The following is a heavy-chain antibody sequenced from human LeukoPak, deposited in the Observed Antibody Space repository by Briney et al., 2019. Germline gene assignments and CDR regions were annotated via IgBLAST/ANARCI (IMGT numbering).Heavy chain of an antibody. CDR1: GFTFSSYG. J-gene: IGHJ4*02. V-gene: IGHV3-30*03. Sequence: AGGSLRLSCAASGFTFSSYGMHWVRQAPGKGLEWVAVISYDGSNKYYADSVKGRFTISRDNSKNTLYLQMNSLKTEDTAMYYCARSYRYSGWKYFDYWGQGTLVTVSS. D-gene: IGHD5-12*01. CDR3: ARSYRYSGWKYFDY. CDR2: ISYDGSNK.